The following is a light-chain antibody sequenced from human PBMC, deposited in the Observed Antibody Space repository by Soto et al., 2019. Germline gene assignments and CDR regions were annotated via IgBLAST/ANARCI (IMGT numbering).Light chain of an antibody. Sequence: ESVLTQSAGTLSLSPGERATLSCRASQSVGSDHLAWYQQKPGQAPRLLLYGASNRASGIPDRFSGSGSGTDFTLTISRLEPEDFAVYSCQQYGSSPYTFGQGTRLEIK. CDR3: QQYGSSPYT. CDR2: GAS. J-gene: IGKJ5*01. V-gene: IGKV3-20*01. CDR1: QSVGSDH.